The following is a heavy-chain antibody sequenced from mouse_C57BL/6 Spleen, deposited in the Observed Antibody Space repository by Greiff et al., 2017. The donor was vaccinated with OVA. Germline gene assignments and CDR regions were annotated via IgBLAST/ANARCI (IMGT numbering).Heavy chain of an antibody. Sequence: QVQLKQSGAELMKPGASVKLSCKATGYTFTGYWIEWVKQRPGHGLEWIGEILPGSGGTNYNEKFKGKATFTADTSSNTAYMQRSSLTTEDAAIYYCARSGPARDFDYWGQGTTLTVSS. D-gene: IGHD3-1*01. J-gene: IGHJ2*01. V-gene: IGHV1-9*01. CDR2: ILPGSGGT. CDR1: GYTFTGYW. CDR3: ARSGPARDFDY.